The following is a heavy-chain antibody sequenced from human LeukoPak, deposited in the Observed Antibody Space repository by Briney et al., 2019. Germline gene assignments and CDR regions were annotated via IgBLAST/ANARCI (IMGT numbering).Heavy chain of an antibody. CDR2: ISYDGSNK. D-gene: IGHD3-10*01. CDR3: AKPPLYYWGNWFDP. CDR1: GFTFSSYG. Sequence: SGGSLRLSCAASGFTFSSYGMHWVRQAPGKGLEWVAVISYDGSNKYYADSVKGRFTISRDNSKNTLYLQMNSLRAEDTAVYYCAKPPLYYWGNWFDPWGQGTLVTVSS. J-gene: IGHJ5*02. V-gene: IGHV3-30*18.